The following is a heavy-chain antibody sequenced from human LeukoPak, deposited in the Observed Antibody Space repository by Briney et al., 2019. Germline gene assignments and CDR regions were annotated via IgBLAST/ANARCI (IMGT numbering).Heavy chain of an antibody. CDR1: GFTFSSYE. J-gene: IGHJ4*02. CDR2: ISVSGSTI. V-gene: IGHV3-48*03. D-gene: IGHD6-19*01. CDR3: ARSSGWYG. Sequence: GGSLRLSCAASGFTFSSYEMNWVRQAPGKGLEWISYISVSGSTIYYADSVKGRFTISRDDAKNSLYLQMNSLRAEDTAVYYCARSSGWYGWGQGTLVTVSS.